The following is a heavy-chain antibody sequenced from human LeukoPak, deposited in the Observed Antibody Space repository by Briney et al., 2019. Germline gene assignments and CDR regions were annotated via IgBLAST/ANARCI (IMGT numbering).Heavy chain of an antibody. CDR1: GGSISSSSYY. J-gene: IGHJ4*02. CDR2: IYYSGST. V-gene: IGHV4-61*05. D-gene: IGHD1-26*01. CDR3: ARTVGALGFDY. Sequence: SETLSLTCTVSGGSISSSSYYWGWIRQPPGKGLEWIGYIYYSGSTNYNPSLKSRVTISVDTSKNQFSLKLSSVTAADTAVYYCARTVGALGFDYWGQGTLVTVSS.